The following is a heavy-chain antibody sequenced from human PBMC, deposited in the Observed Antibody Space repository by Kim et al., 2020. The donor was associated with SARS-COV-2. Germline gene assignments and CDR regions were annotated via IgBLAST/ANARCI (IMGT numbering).Heavy chain of an antibody. CDR1: GFTVSSNY. V-gene: IGHV3-53*01. D-gene: IGHD3-10*01. Sequence: GGSLRLSCAASGFTVSSNYMSWVRQAPGKGLERVSVIYSGGSTYYADSVKGRFTISRDNSKNTLYLQMNSLRAEDTAVYYCAKGSGRSLNWFDPWGQGTLVTVSS. J-gene: IGHJ5*02. CDR2: IYSGGST. CDR3: AKGSGRSLNWFDP.